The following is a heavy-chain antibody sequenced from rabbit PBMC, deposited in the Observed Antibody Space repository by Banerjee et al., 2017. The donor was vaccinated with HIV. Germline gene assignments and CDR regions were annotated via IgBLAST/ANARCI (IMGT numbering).Heavy chain of an antibody. J-gene: IGHJ4*01. CDR1: GFSFSSSHY. Sequence: QSLEESGGDLVKPGASLTLTCTASGFSFSSSHYMCWVRQAPGKGLEWIACIYAGGSGSTYYASWAKGRFTISKTSSTTVTLQMTSPTAADTATYFCARWHGSDWGGFNLWGQGTLVTVS. CDR3: ARWHGSDWGGFNL. V-gene: IGHV1S40*01. CDR2: IYAGGSGST. D-gene: IGHD4-1*01.